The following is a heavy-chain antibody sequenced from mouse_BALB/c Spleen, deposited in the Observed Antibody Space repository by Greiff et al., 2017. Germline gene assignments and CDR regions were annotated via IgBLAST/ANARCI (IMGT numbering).Heavy chain of an antibody. CDR3: ARYPYGLYAMDY. V-gene: IGHV1-77*01. D-gene: IGHD1-1*02. CDR1: GYTFTDYY. J-gene: IGHJ4*01. CDR2: IYPGSGNT. Sequence: VQLQQSGAELARPGASVKLSCKASGYTFTDYYINWVKQRTGQGLEWIGEIYPGSGNTYYNEKFKGKATLTADKSSSTAYMQLSSLTSEDSAVYFCARYPYGLYAMDYWGQGTSVTVSS.